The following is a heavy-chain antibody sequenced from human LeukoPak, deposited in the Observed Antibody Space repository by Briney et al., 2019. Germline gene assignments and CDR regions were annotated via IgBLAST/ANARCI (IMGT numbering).Heavy chain of an antibody. D-gene: IGHD6-19*01. Sequence: SETLSLTCAVYGGSFSGYYWSWIRQPPGKGLEWIGEINHSGSTNYNPSLKSRVTLSVDASKNQFSLKLSSVTAADTAVYYCARGNSLLRPRSSGWGGAFDIWGQGTMVTVSS. V-gene: IGHV4-34*01. CDR1: GGSFSGYY. CDR3: ARGNSLLRPRSSGWGGAFDI. CDR2: INHSGST. J-gene: IGHJ3*02.